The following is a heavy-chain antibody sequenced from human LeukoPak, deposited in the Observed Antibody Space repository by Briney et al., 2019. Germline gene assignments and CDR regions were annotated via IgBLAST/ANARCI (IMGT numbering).Heavy chain of an antibody. J-gene: IGHJ4*02. D-gene: IGHD3-22*01. Sequence: GGSLRLSCAASGFTFSSYAMHWVRQAPGKGLEWVAVISYDGSNKYYADSVKGRFTISRDNSKNTLYLQMNSLRAEDTALYYCANSYHDSSGHPLDYGGQETLIAVSS. CDR1: GFTFSSYA. CDR2: ISYDGSNK. CDR3: ANSYHDSSGHPLDY. V-gene: IGHV3-30-3*01.